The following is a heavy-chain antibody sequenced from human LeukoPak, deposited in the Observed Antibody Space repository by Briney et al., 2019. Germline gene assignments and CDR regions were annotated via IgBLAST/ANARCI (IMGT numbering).Heavy chain of an antibody. CDR3: ARGRGYYGSGSYYDY. CDR1: GGSISSGGYY. D-gene: IGHD3-10*01. J-gene: IGHJ4*02. Sequence: SETLSLTCTVSGGSISSGGYYWSWIRQHPGKGLEWTGYIYYSGSTYYNPSLKSRVTISVDTSKNQFSVKLSSMTAADTAVYYCARGRGYYGSGSYYDYWGQGTLVTVSS. V-gene: IGHV4-31*03. CDR2: IYYSGST.